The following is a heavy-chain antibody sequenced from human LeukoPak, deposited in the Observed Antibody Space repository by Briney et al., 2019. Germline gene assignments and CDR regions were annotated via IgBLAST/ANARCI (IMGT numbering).Heavy chain of an antibody. CDR1: GFTFESYT. D-gene: IGHD4-17*01. CDR3: ARDTSVTHIFDY. J-gene: IGHJ4*02. CDR2: IKQDGGEK. Sequence: GTSLRLSCAASGFTFESYTIHWVRQAPGKGLEWVANIKQDGGEKSYVDSVRGRFTISRDNAKNSLYLQMNSLRAEDTAVYYCARDTSVTHIFDYWGQGTLVTVSS. V-gene: IGHV3-7*05.